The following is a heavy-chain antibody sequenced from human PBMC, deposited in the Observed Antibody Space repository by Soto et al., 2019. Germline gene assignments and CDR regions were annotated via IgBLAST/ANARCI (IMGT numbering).Heavy chain of an antibody. CDR3: ARDRQLVVPAAPIYYYYYGMDV. D-gene: IGHD2-2*01. V-gene: IGHV3-30-3*01. J-gene: IGHJ6*02. Sequence: VGSLRLSCAASGFTFSSYAMHWVRQAPGKGLEWVAVISYDGSNKYYADSVKGRFTISRDNSKNTLYLQMNSLRAEDTAVYYCARDRQLVVPAAPIYYYYYGMDVWGQGTTVTVSS. CDR1: GFTFSSYA. CDR2: ISYDGSNK.